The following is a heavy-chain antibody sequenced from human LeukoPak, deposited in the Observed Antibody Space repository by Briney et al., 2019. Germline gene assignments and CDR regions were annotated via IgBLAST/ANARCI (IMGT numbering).Heavy chain of an antibody. CDR2: IYYSGST. J-gene: IGHJ4*02. V-gene: IGHV4-59*01. CDR3: ASPTPRKPHANYFDY. CDR1: GGSISSYY. Sequence: SETLSLTCTVSGGSISSYYWSWIRQPPGKGLEWIGYIYYSGSTNYNPSLKSRVTISLDTSKNQFSLKLSSVTAADTAVYYCASPTPRKPHANYFDYWGQGTLVTVSS. D-gene: IGHD1-14*01.